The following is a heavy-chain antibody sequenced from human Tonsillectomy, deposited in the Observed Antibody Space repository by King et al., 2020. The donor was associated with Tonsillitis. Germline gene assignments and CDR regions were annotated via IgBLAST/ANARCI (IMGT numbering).Heavy chain of an antibody. J-gene: IGHJ6*04. V-gene: IGHV4-34*01. CDR3: ASASSSGPDCSSPDV. CDR2: IDHNGRT. D-gene: IGHD2-15*01. Sequence: VQLPQWGAGLLKPSETLSLTCGVSGRSFRDNCWTWIRQPPGKGLEYIGGIDHNGRTDYSPSLKGRATISIDRSNSAFSLRVRSVTAADTAMYYCASASSSGPDCSSPDVWGKGTTVTVSS. CDR1: GRSFRDNC.